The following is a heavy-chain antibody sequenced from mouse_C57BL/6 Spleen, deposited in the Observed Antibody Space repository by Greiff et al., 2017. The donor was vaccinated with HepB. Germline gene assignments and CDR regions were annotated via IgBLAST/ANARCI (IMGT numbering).Heavy chain of an antibody. J-gene: IGHJ4*01. V-gene: IGHV5-16*01. CDR1: GFTFSDYY. CDR3: ARGGYVAMDY. Sequence: EVMLVESEGGLVQPGSSMKLSCTASGFTFSDYYMAWVRQVPEKGLEWVANINYDGSSTYYLDSLKSRFIISRDNAKNILYLQMSSLKSEDTATYYCARGGYVAMDYWGQGTSVTVSS. CDR2: INYDGSST. D-gene: IGHD2-2*01.